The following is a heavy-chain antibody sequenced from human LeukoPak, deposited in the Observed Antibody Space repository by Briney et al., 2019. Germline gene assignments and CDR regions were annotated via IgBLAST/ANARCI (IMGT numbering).Heavy chain of an antibody. CDR1: GGSISSGGYY. J-gene: IGHJ4*02. Sequence: TASETLSLTCTVSGGSISSGGYYWSWIRQHPGKGLEWIGYIYYSGSTYYNPSLKSRVTISVDTSKNQFSLKLSSVTAADTAVYYCARSSYGDYTSDYWGQGTLVTVSS. CDR3: ARSSYGDYTSDY. CDR2: IYYSGST. D-gene: IGHD4-17*01. V-gene: IGHV4-31*03.